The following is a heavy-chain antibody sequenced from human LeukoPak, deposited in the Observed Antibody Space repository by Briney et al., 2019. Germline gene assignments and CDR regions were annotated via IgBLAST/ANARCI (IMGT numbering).Heavy chain of an antibody. CDR1: DGSISNYY. CDR2: ISYSGST. D-gene: IGHD6-13*01. Sequence: PSETLSLTCTVCDGSISNYYWSWIRQPPGKGLEWIGYISYSGSTNYNSSLKSRLTISLDTSKNQFSLKLNSVTAADTAVYFCAGAIAAVGTRFDPWGQGTLVTVSS. V-gene: IGHV4-59*01. CDR3: AGAIAAVGTRFDP. J-gene: IGHJ5*02.